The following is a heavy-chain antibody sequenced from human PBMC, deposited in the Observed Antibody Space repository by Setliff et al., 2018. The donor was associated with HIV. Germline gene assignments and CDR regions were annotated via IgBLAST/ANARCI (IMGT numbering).Heavy chain of an antibody. CDR2: INFGGGT. Sequence: SETLSLTCAVFDGSRSGIHWSWIRQPPGKGLEWIAEINFGGGTNHNPSLKSRVTISVDTSKSHVSLMLRSVTAADTAVYYCARAGNYGASDGFDIWGQGTMVTVSS. CDR1: DGSRSGIH. J-gene: IGHJ3*02. D-gene: IGHD1-7*01. V-gene: IGHV4-34*01. CDR3: ARAGNYGASDGFDI.